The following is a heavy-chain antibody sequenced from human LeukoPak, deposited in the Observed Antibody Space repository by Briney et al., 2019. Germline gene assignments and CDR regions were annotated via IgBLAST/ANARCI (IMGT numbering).Heavy chain of an antibody. CDR1: GFSFSMYD. J-gene: IGHJ4*02. CDR2: ISSRSTYR. V-gene: IGHV3-21*06. D-gene: IGHD5-24*01. CDR3: ARLGPGRDVSNSFDL. Sequence: GGSLSLSCEASGFSFSMYDMTWVRQAPGKGLEYVSSISSRSTYRFSADSVRGRFTISRDDAKNLLFLHMNSLRGDDTAVYYCARLGPGRDVSNSFDLWGQGTLVTVSS.